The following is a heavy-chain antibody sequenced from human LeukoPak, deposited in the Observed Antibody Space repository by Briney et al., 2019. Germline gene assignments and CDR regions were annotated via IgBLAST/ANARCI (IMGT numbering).Heavy chain of an antibody. J-gene: IGHJ4*02. CDR3: AKASWYFHYFDY. Sequence: GGSLRLSCAASGFTFSSYAMSWVRQAPGKGLEWVSAISGSGGSTYYADSVKGRFTISGDNSKNTLYLQMNSLRAEDTAVYYCAKASWYFHYFDYWGQGTLVTVSS. CDR1: GFTFSSYA. V-gene: IGHV3-23*01. CDR2: ISGSGGST. D-gene: IGHD6-13*01.